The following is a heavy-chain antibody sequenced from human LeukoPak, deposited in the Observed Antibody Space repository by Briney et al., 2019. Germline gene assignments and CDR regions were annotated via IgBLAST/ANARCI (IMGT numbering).Heavy chain of an antibody. J-gene: IGHJ4*02. V-gene: IGHV3-15*01. D-gene: IGHD3-22*01. CDR1: GFTFSNAW. Sequence: GGSLRLSCAASGFTFSNAWMSWVRQAPGKGLEWVGRIKSKTGGGTTDYAAPVKGRFTISRDDSKNTLYLQMNSLKTEDTAVYYCTTDSDYYDSSGYYQGNYFDYWGQGTLVTVSS. CDR2: IKSKTGGGTT. CDR3: TTDSDYYDSSGYYQGNYFDY.